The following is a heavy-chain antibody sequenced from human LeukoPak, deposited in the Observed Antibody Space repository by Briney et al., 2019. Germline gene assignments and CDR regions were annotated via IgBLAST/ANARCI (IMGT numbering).Heavy chain of an antibody. CDR2: ISDDGSDT. CDR1: GFTFSSSW. D-gene: IGHD6-19*01. V-gene: IGHV3-74*01. J-gene: IGHJ6*02. CDR3: AKDLIAVAGRYYYYGMDV. Sequence: PGGSLRLSCAASGFTFSSSWMHWVRQAPGKGLVWVSRISDDGSDTIYADSVKGRFTISRDNSNNTLYLQMNSLRAEDTAVYYCAKDLIAVAGRYYYYGMDVWGQGTTVTVSS.